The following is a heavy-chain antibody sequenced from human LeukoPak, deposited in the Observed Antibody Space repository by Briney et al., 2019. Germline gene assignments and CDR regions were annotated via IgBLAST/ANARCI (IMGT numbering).Heavy chain of an antibody. V-gene: IGHV4-34*01. J-gene: IGHJ6*03. Sequence: SETLSLTCAVYGGSFSGYYWSWIRQPPGKGLEWIGEINHSGSTNYNPSLKRRVTISVDTSKNQFSLKLSSVTAADTAVYYCAGAGNTPYYYYYMDVWGKGTTVTVSS. CDR1: GGSFSGYY. D-gene: IGHD1/OR15-1a*01. CDR2: INHSGST. CDR3: AGAGNTPYYYYYMDV.